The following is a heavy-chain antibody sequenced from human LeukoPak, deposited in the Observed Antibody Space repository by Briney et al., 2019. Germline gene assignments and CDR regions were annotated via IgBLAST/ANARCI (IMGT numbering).Heavy chain of an antibody. Sequence: ASVKVSCKVSGYXLTELSIHWVRQAPGKGLEWMGGFDPEDGETIYAQKFQGRVTMTEDTSTDTAYMELSSLRSEDTAVYYCATDSNVVAAAPLYGMDVWGQGTTVTVSS. D-gene: IGHD2-15*01. CDR3: ATDSNVVAAAPLYGMDV. J-gene: IGHJ6*02. CDR1: GYXLTELS. CDR2: FDPEDGET. V-gene: IGHV1-24*01.